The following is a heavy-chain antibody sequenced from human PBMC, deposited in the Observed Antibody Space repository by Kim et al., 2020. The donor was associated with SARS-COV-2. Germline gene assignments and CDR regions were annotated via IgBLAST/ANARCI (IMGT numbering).Heavy chain of an antibody. J-gene: IGHJ4*02. CDR2: ISHSGST. V-gene: IGHV4-38-2*02. Sequence: SETLSLTCTVSGDSISSGYYWGWIRQAPVRGLEWIAFISHSGSTYFNSSLKSRVSISVDPSKNQFYLRLTSVTAADTAVYFCARHYGSSLDYWGQGPLVTVSS. CDR1: GDSISSGYY. CDR3: ARHYGSSLDY. D-gene: IGHD3-22*01.